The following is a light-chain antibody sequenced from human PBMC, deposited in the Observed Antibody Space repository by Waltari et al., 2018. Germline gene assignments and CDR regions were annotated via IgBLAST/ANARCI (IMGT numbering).Light chain of an antibody. CDR2: DAS. CDR3: QQYDDLRIT. J-gene: IGKJ3*01. CDR1: QDISIF. Sequence: DIQMTQSPSSLSASVGDRVTITCQASQDISIFLNWYQQKLGNAPKLLIYDASNLETGVPSRFSGSGSGTTFTFTISSLQAEDIATYYCQQYDDLRITFGPGTKVNVK. V-gene: IGKV1-33*01.